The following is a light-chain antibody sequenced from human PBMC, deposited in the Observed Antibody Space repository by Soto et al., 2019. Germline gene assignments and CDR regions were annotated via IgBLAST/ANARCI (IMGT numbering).Light chain of an antibody. CDR3: QQYGSS. Sequence: EIVLTHYPGTLSLSPGERAHLSGRASQSVSSSYVAWYQQKPGQAARLLIYGASGSATGILDRFSGSGSGTDFTLTISRLEPEDVAVYYCQQYGSSFGQGTRLEIK. CDR2: GAS. CDR1: QSVSSSY. V-gene: IGKV3-20*01. J-gene: IGKJ5*01.